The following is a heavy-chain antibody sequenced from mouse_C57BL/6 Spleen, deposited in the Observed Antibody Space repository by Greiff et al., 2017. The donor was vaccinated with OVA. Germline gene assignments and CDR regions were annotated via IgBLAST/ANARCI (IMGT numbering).Heavy chain of an antibody. V-gene: IGHV1-26*01. CDR3: ARPHYYGSSYLAY. CDR2: INPNNGGT. Sequence: VQLQQSGPELVKPGASVKISCKASGYTFTDYYMNWVKQSHGKSLEWIGDINPNNGGTSYNQKFKGKATLTVDKSSSTAYMELRSLTSEDSAVYYCARPHYYGSSYLAYWGQGTLVTVSA. D-gene: IGHD1-1*01. J-gene: IGHJ3*01. CDR1: GYTFTDYY.